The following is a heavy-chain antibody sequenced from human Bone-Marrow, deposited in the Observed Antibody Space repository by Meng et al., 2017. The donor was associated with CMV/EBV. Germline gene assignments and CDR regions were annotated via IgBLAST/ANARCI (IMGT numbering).Heavy chain of an antibody. Sequence: YTFPSYYMHWVRQAPGQGLEWMGWINPNSGGTNYAQKFQGRVTMTRDTSISTAYMELSRLRSDDTAVYYCAKGYCSGGSCLGYFDYWGQGTLVTVSS. D-gene: IGHD2-15*01. V-gene: IGHV1-2*02. CDR3: AKGYCSGGSCLGYFDY. J-gene: IGHJ4*02. CDR1: YTFPSYY. CDR2: INPNSGGT.